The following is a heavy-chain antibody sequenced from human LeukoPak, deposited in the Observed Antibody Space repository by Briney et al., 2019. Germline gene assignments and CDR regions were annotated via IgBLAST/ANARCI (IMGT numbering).Heavy chain of an antibody. V-gene: IGHV4-59*12. J-gene: IGHJ4*02. CDR1: GGSINIYY. CDR2: IYYSGST. CDR3: AREIVGASRAIDY. Sequence: SETLSLTCTVSGGSINIYYWSWIRQPPGKGLEWIGYIYYSGSTNYNPSLKSRVTMSVDTSKNQFSLKLSSVTAADTAVYYCAREIVGASRAIDYWGQGTLVTVSS. D-gene: IGHD1-26*01.